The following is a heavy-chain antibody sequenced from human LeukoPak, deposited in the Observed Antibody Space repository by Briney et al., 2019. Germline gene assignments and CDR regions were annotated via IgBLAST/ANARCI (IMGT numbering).Heavy chain of an antibody. CDR3: ARGFRSDSSGRKFDC. CDR1: GYTFTSYD. Sequence: ASVKVSCKASGYTFTSYDINRVRQATGQGLEWMGWMNPNSGNTGYAQKFQDRVTMTRNTSIGTAYMELSSLGSEDTAMYYCARGFRSDSSGRKFDCWGQGTLVTVSS. CDR2: MNPNSGNT. D-gene: IGHD3-22*01. V-gene: IGHV1-8*01. J-gene: IGHJ4*02.